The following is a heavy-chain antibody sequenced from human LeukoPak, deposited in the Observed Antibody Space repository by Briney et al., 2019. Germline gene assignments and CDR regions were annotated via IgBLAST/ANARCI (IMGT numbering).Heavy chain of an antibody. CDR1: GFHFSSYA. CDR3: VRGYSFGPYGMDV. D-gene: IGHD2-15*01. Sequence: GGSLRLSCSASGFHFSSYAMHWVRQAPGKGLEYVSAISDSSGSTYYADSVKGRFTISRDNSKNTLYLQMSSVRAEDTAVYFCVRGYSFGPYGMDVWGQGTTVTVSS. V-gene: IGHV3-64D*09. CDR2: ISDSSGST. J-gene: IGHJ6*02.